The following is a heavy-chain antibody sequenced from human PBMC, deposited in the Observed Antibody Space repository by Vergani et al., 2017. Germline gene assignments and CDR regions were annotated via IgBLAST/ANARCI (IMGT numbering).Heavy chain of an antibody. CDR1: GYTFTSYG. D-gene: IGHD4-23*01. Sequence: QVQLVQSGAEVKKPGASVKVSCKASGYTFTSYGISWVRQAPGQGLEWMGWISAYNGNTNYAQKLQGRVTMTTDTSTSTAYRELRSLRSDDTAVYYCARSGGGNSAYYYYGMDVWGQGTTVTVSS. J-gene: IGHJ6*02. CDR3: ARSGGGNSAYYYYGMDV. CDR2: ISAYNGNT. V-gene: IGHV1-18*01.